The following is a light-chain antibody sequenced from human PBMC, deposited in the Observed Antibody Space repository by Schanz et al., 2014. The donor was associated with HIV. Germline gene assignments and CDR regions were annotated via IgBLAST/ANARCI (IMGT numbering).Light chain of an antibody. J-gene: IGLJ2*01. CDR2: DVT. V-gene: IGLV2-14*03. Sequence: QSVLTQPASVSGSAGQSITISCTGTSGDVGPYDYVSWYQQHPGQAPKLLIYDVTDRPSGVSNRFSGSKSGYTASLTISGLQAEDEADYYCSSYTTSSTLVFGGGTKVTVL. CDR1: SGDVGPYDY. CDR3: SSYTTSSTLV.